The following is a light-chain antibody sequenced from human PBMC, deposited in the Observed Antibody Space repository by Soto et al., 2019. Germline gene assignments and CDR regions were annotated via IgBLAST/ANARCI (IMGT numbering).Light chain of an antibody. V-gene: IGKV3-15*01. CDR1: QSVSSN. CDR3: QHYNNWPFT. CDR2: GAS. Sequence: EIVMTQSPATLSVSPGERATLSCRASQSVSSNLAWYQQKPGQAPTLLIYGASARATGIPARFSGSGSGTEFTLTIGSLQSEDFAVYYCQHYNNWPFTFGQGTKPEIK. J-gene: IGKJ2*01.